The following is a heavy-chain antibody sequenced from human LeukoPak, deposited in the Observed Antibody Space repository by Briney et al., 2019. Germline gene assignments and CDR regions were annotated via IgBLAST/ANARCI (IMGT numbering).Heavy chain of an antibody. CDR1: GGSISSYY. D-gene: IGHD6-6*01. J-gene: IGHJ6*03. V-gene: IGHV4-59*01. CDR3: ARGSSSSGLYYYYYMDV. CDR2: IYYSGST. Sequence: SETLSLTCTVSGGSISSYYWSWIRQPPGKGLEWIGYIYYSGSTNYNPSLKSRVTISVDTSKNQFSLKLSSVTAADTAVYYCARGSSSSGLYYYYYMDVWGEGTTVTVSS.